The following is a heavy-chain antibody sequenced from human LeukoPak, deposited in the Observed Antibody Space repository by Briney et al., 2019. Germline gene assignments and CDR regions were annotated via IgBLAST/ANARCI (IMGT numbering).Heavy chain of an antibody. CDR3: AREAVYGSAFDI. J-gene: IGHJ3*02. D-gene: IGHD2/OR15-2a*01. CDR1: GGSFSGYY. Sequence: SETLSLTCAVYGGSFSGYYWSWIRQPPGKGLEWIGEINHSGRTNYNPSLKSRVTISVDTSKNQFSLKLSSVTAADTAVYYCAREAVYGSAFDIWGQGTMVTVSS. CDR2: INHSGRT. V-gene: IGHV4-34*01.